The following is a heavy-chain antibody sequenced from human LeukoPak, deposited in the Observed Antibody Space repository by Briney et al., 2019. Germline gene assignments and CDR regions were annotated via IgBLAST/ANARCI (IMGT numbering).Heavy chain of an antibody. CDR3: AKDYRAHPLRPNWLDP. CDR1: GFTVHSNY. J-gene: IGHJ5*02. Sequence: GGSLRLSCAASGFTVHSNYMSWVRQAPGKGLEGVSDIDRSGVTHYADSVKGRFTISRDNSKNTLYLQMNSLRAEDTGVYYCAKDYRAHPLRPNWLDPWGQGTRVTVST. V-gene: IGHV3-53*01. CDR2: IDRSGVT. D-gene: IGHD1-26*01.